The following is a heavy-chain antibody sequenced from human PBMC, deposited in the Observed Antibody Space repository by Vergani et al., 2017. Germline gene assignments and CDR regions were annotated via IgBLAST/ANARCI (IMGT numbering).Heavy chain of an antibody. CDR2: IIPIFGTA. CDR3: ASQPTYCSSTSCYVDY. CDR1: GGTFSSYA. V-gene: IGHV1-69*01. Sequence: QVQLVQSGAEVNKPGSSVKVSCKASGGTFSSYAISWVRQAPGQGLEWMGGIIPIFGTANYAQKFQGRVTITADESTSTAYMELSSLRSEDTAVYYCASQPTYCSSTSCYVDYWGQGTLVTVSS. J-gene: IGHJ4*02. D-gene: IGHD2-2*01.